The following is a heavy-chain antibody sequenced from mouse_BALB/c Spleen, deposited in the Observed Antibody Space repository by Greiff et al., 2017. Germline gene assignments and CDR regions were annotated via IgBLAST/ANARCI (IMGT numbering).Heavy chain of an antibody. CDR2: ISYSGST. V-gene: IGHV3-8*02. CDR1: GDSITSGY. CDR3: ARFDPLLFYAMDY. J-gene: IGHJ4*01. D-gene: IGHD2-1*01. Sequence: EVQVVESGPSLVKPSQTLSLTCSVTGDSITSGYWNWIRKFPGNKLEYMGYISYSGSTYYNPSLKSRISITRDTSKNQYYLQLNSVTTEDTATYYCARFDPLLFYAMDYWGQGTSVTVSS.